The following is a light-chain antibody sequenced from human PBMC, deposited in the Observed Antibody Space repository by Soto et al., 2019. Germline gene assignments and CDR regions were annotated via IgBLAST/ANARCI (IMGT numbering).Light chain of an antibody. V-gene: IGLV1-40*01. CDR3: NPYVSGLSTPVV. Sequence: QSVLTQPPSVSGAPGQWVTISCTGTSTNIGAGFDVHWYQHLPGTAPKLLIYGNNNRPSGVPNRCSGSKSGTSASLTITGLQAEDDADNYYNPYVSGLSTPVVFGGGTQLTV. CDR1: STNIGAGFD. CDR2: GNN. J-gene: IGLJ2*01.